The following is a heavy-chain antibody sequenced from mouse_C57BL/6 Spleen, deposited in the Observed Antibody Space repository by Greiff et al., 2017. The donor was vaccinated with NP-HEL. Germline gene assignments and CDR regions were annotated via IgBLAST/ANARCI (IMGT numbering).Heavy chain of an antibody. V-gene: IGHV1-69*01. CDR3: ARRRIYDGYWYFDV. D-gene: IGHD2-3*01. J-gene: IGHJ1*03. Sequence: QVQLQQPGAELVMPGASVKLSCKASGYTFTSYWMHWVKQRPGQGLEWIGEIDPSDSYTNYNQKFKGKSTLTVDKSSSTAYMQLSSLTSEDSAVYYCARRRIYDGYWYFDVWGTGTTVTVSS. CDR1: GYTFTSYW. CDR2: IDPSDSYT.